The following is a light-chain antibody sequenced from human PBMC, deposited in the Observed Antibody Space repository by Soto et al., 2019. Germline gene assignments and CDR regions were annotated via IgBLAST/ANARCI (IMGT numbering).Light chain of an antibody. J-gene: IGKJ1*01. CDR1: QSISTY. V-gene: IGKV1-5*03. Sequence: DIHMTQSPSTLSASVGDRVTISCRASQSISTYLAWYQQKPGKAPKVLIYKASSLKSGVPSRFSGSGSGTEFTLTISSLQPDDFATYYCQQYSHYSGTFGQGTKVEIK. CDR3: QQYSHYSGT. CDR2: KAS.